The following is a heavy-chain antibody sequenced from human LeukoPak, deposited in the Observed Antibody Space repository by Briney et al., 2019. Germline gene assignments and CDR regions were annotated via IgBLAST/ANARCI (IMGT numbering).Heavy chain of an antibody. Sequence: GGSLRLSCAASGFTFSRYWMNWVRQAPGKGLEWLAFIKEDGTEKYYVDSVKGRFTISRDNAKDSLYLQLNSLRVEDTAVYYCAKLLTVWFGEAHDYWGQGTLVTASS. CDR2: IKEDGTEK. CDR3: AKLLTVWFGEAHDY. CDR1: GFTFSRYW. D-gene: IGHD3-10*01. V-gene: IGHV3-7*01. J-gene: IGHJ4*02.